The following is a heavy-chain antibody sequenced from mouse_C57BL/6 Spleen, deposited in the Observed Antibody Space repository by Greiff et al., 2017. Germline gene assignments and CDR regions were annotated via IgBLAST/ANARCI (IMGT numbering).Heavy chain of an antibody. CDR3: GDSSGYRAWFAY. D-gene: IGHD3-2*01. CDR1: GYTFTSYG. CDR2: IYPRSGNT. J-gene: IGHJ3*01. V-gene: IGHV1-81*01. Sequence: VQLQQSGAELARPGASVKLSCKASGYTFTSYGISWVKQRTGQGLEWIGEIYPRSGNTYYNEKFKGKATLTADKSSSTAYMELRSLTSEDSAVYFWGDSSGYRAWFAYWGQGTLVTVSA.